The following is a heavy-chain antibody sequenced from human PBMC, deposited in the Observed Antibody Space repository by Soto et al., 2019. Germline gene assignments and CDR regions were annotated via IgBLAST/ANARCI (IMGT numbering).Heavy chain of an antibody. CDR3: ARDHLEGNWFDP. V-gene: IGHV4-30-2*01. CDR1: GGSISSGGYS. Sequence: QLQLQESGSGLVRPSQTLSLTCAVSGGSISSGGYSWNWIRQPPGKALEWIGYIYHSGSTLYNPALNSRESIAVDKSKNQVSLKLSSVTAADTAVYYCARDHLEGNWFDPWGQGTLVTVSS. CDR2: IYHSGST. J-gene: IGHJ5*02.